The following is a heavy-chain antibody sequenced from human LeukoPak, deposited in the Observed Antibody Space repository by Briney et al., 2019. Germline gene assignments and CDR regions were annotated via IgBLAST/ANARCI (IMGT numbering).Heavy chain of an antibody. V-gene: IGHV1-69*04. CDR2: IIHLLGIA. CDR3: ARDCGYSYGTWGYYYYYYGMDV. J-gene: IGHJ6*02. D-gene: IGHD5-18*01. CDR1: GCTFSSYA. Sequence: SVKVSCKASGCTFSSYALSWVRQAPGQGLAWMGRIIHLLGIANYAQKFQGRVTITADNSTSTAYMELSSLRSEDTAVYYCARDCGYSYGTWGYYYYYYGMDVWGQGTTVTVSS.